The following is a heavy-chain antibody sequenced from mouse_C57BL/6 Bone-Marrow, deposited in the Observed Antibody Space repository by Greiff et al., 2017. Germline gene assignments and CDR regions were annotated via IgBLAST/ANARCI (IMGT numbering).Heavy chain of an antibody. CDR1: GFTFSDYY. Sequence: EVQLVESGGGLVQPGGSLKLSCAASGFTFSDYYMYWVRQTPEKRLEWVAYISNGGGSTYYPDTVKGRFTISRDNSKNTLYLQMSRLTSEDTAMYYCARYHYGSKGDYWGQGTSVTVSS. D-gene: IGHD1-1*01. CDR3: ARYHYGSKGDY. V-gene: IGHV5-12*01. J-gene: IGHJ4*01. CDR2: ISNGGGST.